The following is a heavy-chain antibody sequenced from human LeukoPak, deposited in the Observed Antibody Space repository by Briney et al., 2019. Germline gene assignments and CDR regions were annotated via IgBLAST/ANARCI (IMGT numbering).Heavy chain of an antibody. V-gene: IGHV1-2*02. CDR1: GYTFTGYY. CDR2: INPNSGGT. J-gene: IGHJ4*02. CDR3: ARERTLTSCYDY. D-gene: IGHD2-15*01. Sequence: ASVKVSCKASGYTFTGYYMHWVRQAPRQGLEWMGWINPNSGGTNYAQKFQGRVTMTRDTSISTAYMELSRLRSDDTAVYYCARERTLTSCYDYWGQGTLVTVSS.